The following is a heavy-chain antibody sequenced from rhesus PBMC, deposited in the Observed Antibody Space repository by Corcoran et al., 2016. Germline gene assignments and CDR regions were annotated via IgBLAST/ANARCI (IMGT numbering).Heavy chain of an antibody. Sequence: QLQLQESGPGLVKPSETLSVTCAVSGGSISSNYWSWIRQAPGKGLEWIGYIYGRGSSTTYNPSLKSRVTRSVYTSKNQLSLRLSSVTAADTAVYFCARVIGNYFDYWGQGVLVTVSS. D-gene: IGHD1-1-1*01. V-gene: IGHV4-169*01. CDR1: GGSISSNY. J-gene: IGHJ4*01. CDR2: IYGRGSST. CDR3: ARVIGNYFDY.